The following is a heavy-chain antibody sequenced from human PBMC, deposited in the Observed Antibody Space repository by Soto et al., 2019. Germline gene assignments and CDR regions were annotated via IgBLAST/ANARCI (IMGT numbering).Heavy chain of an antibody. V-gene: IGHV1-3*04. CDR3: ARGGYFGDYAGY. CDR2: INTGNGNA. Sequence: GASVKVSCKPSGYTFTKYSIQWVRQAPGQRFELMGWINTGNGNAVCSLKFQGRVTFTSDTPANTAYIELNSLTSEDTAVYYCARGGYFGDYAGYWGQGTPVTVSS. D-gene: IGHD4-17*01. J-gene: IGHJ4*02. CDR1: GYTFTKYS.